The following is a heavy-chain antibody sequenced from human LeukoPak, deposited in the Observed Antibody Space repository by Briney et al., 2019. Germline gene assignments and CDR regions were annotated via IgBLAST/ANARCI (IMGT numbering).Heavy chain of an antibody. V-gene: IGHV3-48*01. CDR1: GFTFSSYS. D-gene: IGHD3-10*01. CDR2: ISSSSSTI. CDR3: ARESMVRGVFDH. Sequence: PGGSLRLSCAASGFTFSSYSMNWVRQAPGKGREWVSYISSSSSTIYYADSVKGRFTISRDNARNSLYLQMNSLRAEDTAVYYCARESMVRGVFDHWGQGTLVTVCS. J-gene: IGHJ4*02.